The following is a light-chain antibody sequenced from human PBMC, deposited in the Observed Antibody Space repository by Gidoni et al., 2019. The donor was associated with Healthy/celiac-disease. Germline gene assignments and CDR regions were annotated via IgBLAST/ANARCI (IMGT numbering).Light chain of an antibody. V-gene: IGKV1-33*01. J-gene: IGKJ5*01. CDR1: QDISNY. Sequence: IQITPSPSSLSASVGDRVTITCQASQDISNYLNWYQQKPGKAPKLLIYDASTLETGVPSRFSGSGSGTDFTFTISSLQPEDIATYYCQQYDNLPITFGQGTRLEIK. CDR2: DAS. CDR3: QQYDNLPIT.